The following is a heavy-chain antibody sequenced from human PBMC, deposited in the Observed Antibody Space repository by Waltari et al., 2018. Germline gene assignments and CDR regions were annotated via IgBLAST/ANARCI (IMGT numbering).Heavy chain of an antibody. CDR2: VHGSGRS. J-gene: IGHJ5*02. CDR1: GDSVSSAYL. CDR3: ARDRGRGLYLDT. Sequence: QLQLQESGPGLVKPSGPLSLSCGVSGDSVSSAYLWNWVRQSPQKGLEWIGQVHGSGRSNYNPSFASRVTVSLDTSKNLFSLKRTSATAADTAVYYCARDRGRGLYLDTWGPGTLVTVSP. V-gene: IGHV4-4*02. D-gene: IGHD2-15*01.